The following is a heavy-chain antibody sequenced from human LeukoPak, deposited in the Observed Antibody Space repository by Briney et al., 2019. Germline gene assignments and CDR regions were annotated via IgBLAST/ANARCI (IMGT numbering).Heavy chain of an antibody. J-gene: IGHJ5*02. V-gene: IGHV1-24*01. CDR1: GYTLTELS. CDR2: FDPEDGET. D-gene: IGHD2-15*01. CDR3: ATVSLGHCSGGSCYAWFDP. Sequence: ASVKVSCKVSGYTLTELSMHWVRQAPGKGLEWMGGFDPEDGETIYAQKFQGRVTMTEGTSTDTAYMELSSLRSEDTAVYYCATVSLGHCSGGSCYAWFDPWGQGTLVTVSS.